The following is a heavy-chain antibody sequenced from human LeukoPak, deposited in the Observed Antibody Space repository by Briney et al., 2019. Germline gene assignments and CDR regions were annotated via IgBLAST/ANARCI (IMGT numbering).Heavy chain of an antibody. V-gene: IGHV4-39*01. CDR2: IYYSGST. CDR1: GGSIGSSYYY. J-gene: IGHJ4*02. CDR3: ARHRIAARGSFDY. D-gene: IGHD6-6*01. Sequence: SETLSLTCTVSGGSIGSSYYYWGWIRQPPGRGLEWIGSIYYSGSTYYNPSLKSRVTISEDTSKNQFSPKLNSVTAADTAVYYCARHRIAARGSFDYWGQGTLVTVSS.